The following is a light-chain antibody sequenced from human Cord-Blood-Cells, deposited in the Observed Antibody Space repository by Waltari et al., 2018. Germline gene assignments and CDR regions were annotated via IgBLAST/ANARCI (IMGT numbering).Light chain of an antibody. J-gene: IGKJ2*03. Sequence: DLYMYQFPSSVSASVGITFTITCRASQSISSYLHWYQQKPGKAPKLLIYAASSLQSGVPSRFSGSGSGTDFTLTISSLQPEDFATYYCQQSYSNPHSFGQGTKLEIK. V-gene: IGKV1-39*01. CDR3: QQSYSNPHS. CDR1: QSISSY. CDR2: AAS.